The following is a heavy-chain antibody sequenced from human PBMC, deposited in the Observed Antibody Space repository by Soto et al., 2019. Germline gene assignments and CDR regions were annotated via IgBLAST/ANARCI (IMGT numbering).Heavy chain of an antibody. CDR2: INHSGLT. D-gene: IGHD3-3*01. V-gene: IGHV4-34*01. J-gene: IGHJ4*02. CDR3: ARGDQGRGRDDFWSGPRGPFDY. CDR1: GESFRGFY. Sequence: PSETLSLTCAVSGESFRGFYWSWIRQPPGKGLGWIGEINHSGLTNYHPTLKSRVTMSVDTSKNQYSLKVNSVTAADTAVYYCARGDQGRGRDDFWSGPRGPFDYWGQGNLVTVSS.